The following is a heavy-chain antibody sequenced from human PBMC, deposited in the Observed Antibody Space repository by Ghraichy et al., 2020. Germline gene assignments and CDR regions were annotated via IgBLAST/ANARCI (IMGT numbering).Heavy chain of an antibody. CDR3: ARDTGVYYDSSGPPRRSPFDY. V-gene: IGHV3-21*01. J-gene: IGHJ4*02. CDR1: GFTFSSYT. D-gene: IGHD3-22*01. CDR2: VSSTGYYI. Sequence: GGSLRLSCAASGFTFSSYTMNWVRQAPGKGLEWVSSVSSTGYYIYYADSVKGRFTISRDNAKNSLYLQMNSLRAEDTAVYYCARDTGVYYDSSGPPRRSPFDYWGQGTLVTVSS.